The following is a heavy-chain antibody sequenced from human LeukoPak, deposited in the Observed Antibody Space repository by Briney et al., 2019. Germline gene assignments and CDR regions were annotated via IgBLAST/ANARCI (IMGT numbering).Heavy chain of an antibody. J-gene: IGHJ4*02. CDR1: GFTFSSYS. CDR3: ARVRGYSYGYVDY. D-gene: IGHD5-18*01. CDR2: ISGDSRYI. V-gene: IGHV3-21*01. Sequence: GGSLRLSCAASGFTFSSYSMNWVRQAPGKGLEWVSAISGDSRYIYYADSVKGRSTISRDNSKNTLYLQMNSLRAEDTAVYYCARVRGYSYGYVDYWGQGTLVTVSS.